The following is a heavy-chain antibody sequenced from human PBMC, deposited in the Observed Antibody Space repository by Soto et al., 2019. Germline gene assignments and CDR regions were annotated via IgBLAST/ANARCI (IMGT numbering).Heavy chain of an antibody. J-gene: IGHJ4*02. CDR2: INYSGST. CDR3: ASQRTKLVGALDY. V-gene: IGHV4-31*03. D-gene: IGHD1-26*01. Sequence: SETLSLTCTVSGGSISSGGYYWSWIRQHPGKGLEWIGYINYSGSTYYNPSLKSRVTISVDTSKNQFYLKLSSVTAEDTAVYYCASQRTKLVGALDYWGQGTLVTVSS. CDR1: GGSISSGGYY.